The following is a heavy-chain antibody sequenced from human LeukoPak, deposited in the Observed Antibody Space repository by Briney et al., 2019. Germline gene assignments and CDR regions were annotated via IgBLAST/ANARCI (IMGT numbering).Heavy chain of an antibody. D-gene: IGHD3-22*01. J-gene: IGHJ4*02. Sequence: PSETLSLACTLAGASISSYFWSWIRQPPGNGLEWIWDIYYRGSTNYNPSLKSRVTISVDSSKNHFSLNLSSVTAADTAVYYCARCSTDYYDRRALGYFEYWGQGTLVTV. CDR2: IYYRGST. V-gene: IGHV4-59*08. CDR3: ARCSTDYYDRRALGYFEY. CDR1: GASISSYF.